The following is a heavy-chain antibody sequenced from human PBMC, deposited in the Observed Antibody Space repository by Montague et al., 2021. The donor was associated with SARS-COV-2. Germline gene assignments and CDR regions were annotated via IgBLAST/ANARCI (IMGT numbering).Heavy chain of an antibody. CDR3: ALPLGGARFDP. CDR1: GGSVSSDNW. J-gene: IGHJ5*02. V-gene: IGHV4-4*02. D-gene: IGHD1-26*01. CDR2: IYHSGTT. Sequence: ETLSLTCTVSGGSVSSDNWWTWVRQPPGKGLEWIGEIYHSGTTNYNPSLQSRVTISVDKSRNHLSLNLRSVTAAYTAMYYCALPLGGARFDPWGQGILVTVSS.